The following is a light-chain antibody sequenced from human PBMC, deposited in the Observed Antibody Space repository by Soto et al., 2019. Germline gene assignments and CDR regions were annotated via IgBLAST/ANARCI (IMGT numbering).Light chain of an antibody. V-gene: IGKV3-20*01. CDR3: QQYGSSTWT. CDR2: DAS. Sequence: EIVLTQSPGTLSLSPGERATLSCRASQSVSSSYLAWYQQKPGQAPRLLIYDASSRATGLPDKFSGSGSGTDFTLTISRLEPEDFAVYYCQQYGSSTWTFGQGTKV. CDR1: QSVSSSY. J-gene: IGKJ1*01.